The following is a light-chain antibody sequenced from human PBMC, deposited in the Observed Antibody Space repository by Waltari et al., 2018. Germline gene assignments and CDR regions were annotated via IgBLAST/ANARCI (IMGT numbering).Light chain of an antibody. CDR1: QSISKW. CDR2: KES. V-gene: IGKV1-5*03. CDR3: QQYNSYSLLT. Sequence: DIQMTQSPSTLSASVGDRVIITCRASQSISKWVAWYQQKPGKAPNLLIYKESTLERGVPSRFSGSGFGTDFTLTISSLQPDDFATYYCQQYNSYSLLTFGGGTKIEIK. J-gene: IGKJ4*01.